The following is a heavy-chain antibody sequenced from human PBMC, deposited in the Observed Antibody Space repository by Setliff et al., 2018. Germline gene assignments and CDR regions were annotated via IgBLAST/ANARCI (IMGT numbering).Heavy chain of an antibody. CDR1: GDSMTGNH. J-gene: IGHJ6*03. CDR2: VYTSWST. D-gene: IGHD3-3*01. V-gene: IGHV4-4*07. Sequence: SETLSLTCTVSGDSMTGNHWSWIRQPAGKGLEWIGQVYTSWSTNYNPSLKSRVTISLDASKNQFSLELTSVTAADTAVYYCARLSGFQYIVDWGKGTTVTVSS. CDR3: ARLSGFQYIVD.